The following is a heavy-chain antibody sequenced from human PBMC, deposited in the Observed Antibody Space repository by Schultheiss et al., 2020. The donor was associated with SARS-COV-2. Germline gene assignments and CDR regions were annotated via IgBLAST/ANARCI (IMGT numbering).Heavy chain of an antibody. J-gene: IGHJ5*02. D-gene: IGHD3-3*01. CDR2: TYYSGDT. Sequence: SWVRQAPGKGLEWIGYTYYSGDTHYNPSLKSRATISVDTAKNQFSLHLSSVTAADTAVYYCARYYYDGTGDNWFDPWGQGIQVTVSS. V-gene: IGHV4-30-4*08. CDR3: ARYYYDGTGDNWFDP.